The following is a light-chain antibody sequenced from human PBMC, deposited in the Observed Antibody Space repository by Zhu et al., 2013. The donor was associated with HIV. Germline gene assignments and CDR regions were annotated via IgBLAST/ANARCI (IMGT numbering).Light chain of an antibody. CDR1: QSVSSNS. Sequence: EIVLTQSPGTLSLSPGERATLSCRASQSVSSNSLAWYQQKPGQAPRLLIYDASSRATGIPDRFSGGGSGTDFTLTTSRLEPEDFAVYYCQQYVTSPITFGQGTRLEIK. V-gene: IGKV3-20*01. J-gene: IGKJ5*01. CDR2: DAS. CDR3: QQYVTSPIT.